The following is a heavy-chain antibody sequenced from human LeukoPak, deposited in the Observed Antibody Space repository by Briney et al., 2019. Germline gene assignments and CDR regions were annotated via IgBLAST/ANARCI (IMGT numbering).Heavy chain of an antibody. Sequence: PSETLSLTCAVYGGSFSGYYWSWIRQPPGKGLEWIGEINHSGSTNYNPSLKSRVTISVDTSKNQFSLKLSSVTAADTAVYYCAGRYDFWSGQSDYGMDVWGQGTTVTVSS. J-gene: IGHJ6*02. D-gene: IGHD3-3*01. V-gene: IGHV4-34*01. CDR1: GGSFSGYY. CDR3: AGRYDFWSGQSDYGMDV. CDR2: INHSGST.